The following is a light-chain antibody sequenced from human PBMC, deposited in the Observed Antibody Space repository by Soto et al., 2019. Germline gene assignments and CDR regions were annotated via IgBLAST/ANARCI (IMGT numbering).Light chain of an antibody. CDR2: DVS. CDR3: SSYTSSSTRV. Sequence: QSALTQPASVSGSPGQSITISCTGTSSDVGGYNYVSWYQQHPGKAPKLMIYDVSNRPSRVSNRFSGSKSGNTGFLTISGLQSEYEADYYCSSYTSSSTRVFGGGTKLTVL. CDR1: SSDVGGYNY. V-gene: IGLV2-14*01. J-gene: IGLJ2*01.